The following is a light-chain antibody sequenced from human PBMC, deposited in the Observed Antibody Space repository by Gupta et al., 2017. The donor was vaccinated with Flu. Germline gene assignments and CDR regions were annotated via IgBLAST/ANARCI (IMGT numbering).Light chain of an antibody. J-gene: IGKJ2*01. CDR1: QDTNNH. CDR2: AAS. V-gene: IGKV1-17*01. CDR3: LQHEKDPYT. Sequence: PSPPSASVGARITITFLESQDTNNHLRWSKEKPRKAPKRLILAASNLQAGVPSRFSGRGSGTDFPITISSMQPEDLATYFCLQHEKDPYTLGQGTKLELK.